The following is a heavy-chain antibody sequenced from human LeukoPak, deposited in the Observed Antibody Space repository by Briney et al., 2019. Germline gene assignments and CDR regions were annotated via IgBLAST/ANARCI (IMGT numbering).Heavy chain of an antibody. CDR2: IYYSGST. CDR3: ARGVDDYVWGSYRYFDY. V-gene: IGHV4-59*06. Sequence: SETLSLTCTVSGGSISSYYWSWIRQHPGKGLEWIGYIYYSGSTYYNPSLKSRVTISVDTSKNQFSLKLSSVTAADTAVYYCARGVDDYVWGSYRYFDYWGQGTLVTVSS. D-gene: IGHD3-16*02. CDR1: GGSISSYY. J-gene: IGHJ4*02.